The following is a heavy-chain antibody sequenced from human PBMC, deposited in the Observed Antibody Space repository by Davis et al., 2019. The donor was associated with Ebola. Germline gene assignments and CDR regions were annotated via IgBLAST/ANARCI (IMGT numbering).Heavy chain of an antibody. D-gene: IGHD2-2*02. CDR1: GFTFSNAW. CDR3: AKDGVVVPAAISY. V-gene: IGHV3-15*01. CDR2: IKSKTDGGTT. J-gene: IGHJ4*02. Sequence: GGSLRLSCAASGFTFSNAWMSWVRQAPGKGLEWVGRIKSKTDGGTTDYAAPVKGRFTISRDDSKNTLYLQMNSLKTEDTAVYYCAKDGVVVPAAISYWGQGTLVTVSS.